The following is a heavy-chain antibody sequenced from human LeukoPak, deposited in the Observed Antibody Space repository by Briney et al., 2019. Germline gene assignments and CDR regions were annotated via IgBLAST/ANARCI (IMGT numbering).Heavy chain of an antibody. Sequence: ASVKVSCKASGYTFTSYGISWVRQAPGQGLEWMGWISAYNGNTNYAQKLQGRVTMTTDTSTSTAYMELRSLRSDDTAVYYCAKDPGLSHQWLVRLPDYWGQGTLVTVSS. CDR3: AKDPGLSHQWLVRLPDY. CDR2: ISAYNGNT. J-gene: IGHJ4*02. CDR1: GYTFTSYG. V-gene: IGHV1-18*01. D-gene: IGHD6-19*01.